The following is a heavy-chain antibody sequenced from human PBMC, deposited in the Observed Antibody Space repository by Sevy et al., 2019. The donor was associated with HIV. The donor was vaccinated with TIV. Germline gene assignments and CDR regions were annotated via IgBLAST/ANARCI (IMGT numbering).Heavy chain of an antibody. Sequence: GGSLRLSCAASGFTFSSYCMSWVRQAPGKGLEWVATINQDGGETFYVDSVKGRFTISRHNPRKSLYLQMNSLSAEDTAVYYCARLFYGSADYWGQGTLVTVSS. CDR2: INQDGGET. V-gene: IGHV3-7*01. D-gene: IGHD3-10*01. J-gene: IGHJ4*02. CDR1: GFTFSSYC. CDR3: ARLFYGSADY.